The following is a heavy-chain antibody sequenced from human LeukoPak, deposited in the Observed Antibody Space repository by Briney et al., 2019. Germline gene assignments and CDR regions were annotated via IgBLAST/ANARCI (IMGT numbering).Heavy chain of an antibody. CDR1: GYTFTSYG. J-gene: IGHJ6*02. V-gene: IGHV1-18*01. Sequence: ASVKVSCKASGYTFTSYGISWVRQAPGQGLEWMGWISAYNGNTNYGQKLQGRVTMTTDTSTSTAYMELRSLRSDDTAVYYCARVGYCSSTSCYTDYYYGMDVWGQGTTVTVSS. CDR2: ISAYNGNT. D-gene: IGHD2-2*02. CDR3: ARVGYCSSTSCYTDYYYGMDV.